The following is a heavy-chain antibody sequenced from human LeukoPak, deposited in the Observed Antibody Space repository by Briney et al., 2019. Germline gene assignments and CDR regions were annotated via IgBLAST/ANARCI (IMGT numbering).Heavy chain of an antibody. CDR3: ARSLPRYSSSWPPTYYYYMDV. V-gene: IGHV4-30-4*08. D-gene: IGHD6-13*01. Sequence: TPSQTLSLTCTVSGGSISSGDYYWSWIRQPPGKGLEWTGYIYYSGSTYYNPSLKSRVTISVDTSKNQFSLKLSSVTAADTAVYYCARSLPRYSSSWPPTYYYYMDVWGKGTTVTVSS. CDR2: IYYSGST. CDR1: GGSISSGDYY. J-gene: IGHJ6*03.